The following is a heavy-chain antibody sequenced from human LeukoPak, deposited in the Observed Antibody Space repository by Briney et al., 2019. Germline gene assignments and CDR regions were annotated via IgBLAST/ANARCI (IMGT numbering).Heavy chain of an antibody. CDR2: IIPIFGTA. J-gene: IGHJ4*02. D-gene: IGHD1-26*01. CDR3: ARDDWRGQPSGSYYS. CDR1: GGTFSSSA. V-gene: IGHV1-69*05. Sequence: ASVKVSCKASGGTFSSSAISWVRQAPGQGLEWMGGIIPIFGTANYAQKFQGRVTITTDESTSTAYMELSSLRSEDTAVYYCARDDWRGQPSGSYYSWGQGTLVTVSS.